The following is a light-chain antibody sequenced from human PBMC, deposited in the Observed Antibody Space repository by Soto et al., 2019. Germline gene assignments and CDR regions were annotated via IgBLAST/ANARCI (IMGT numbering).Light chain of an antibody. Sequence: DIQMTPSPSSVSASVGDRVTITCRASQDIGSWLAWYQQKPGKAPELLIYSASFLQSGVPSRFSGSGSGTDFTLTISSLQPEDFATYYCQQAYSFPFTFGPGTKVDIK. CDR2: SAS. CDR3: QQAYSFPFT. V-gene: IGKV1-12*01. CDR1: QDIGSW. J-gene: IGKJ3*01.